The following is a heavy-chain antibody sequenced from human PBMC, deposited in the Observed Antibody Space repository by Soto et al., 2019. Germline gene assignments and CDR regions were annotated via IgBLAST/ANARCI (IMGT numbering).Heavy chain of an antibody. Sequence: RASVKVSCQVSGGTFSSYAISWVRQAPGHGLEGMGGIIPIFGTANYAQKFQGRVTITADKSTSTAYMELSSLRSEDTAVYYCARDPGYQYQLLSPYYYYYGMDVLGQGTTVTVSS. D-gene: IGHD2-2*01. CDR3: ARDPGYQYQLLSPYYYYYGMDV. J-gene: IGHJ6*02. CDR2: IIPIFGTA. V-gene: IGHV1-69*06. CDR1: GGTFSSYA.